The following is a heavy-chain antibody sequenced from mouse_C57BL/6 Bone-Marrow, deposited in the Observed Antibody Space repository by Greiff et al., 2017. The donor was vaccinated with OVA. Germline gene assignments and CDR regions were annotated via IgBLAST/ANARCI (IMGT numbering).Heavy chain of an antibody. Sequence: VQLQQSGAELVKPGASVKISCKASGYAFSSYWMNWVKQRPGKGLEWIGQIYPGDGDTNYNGKFKGKATLTAVKSSITAYMQLSSLTSEASAVFFCARDGESRYFDVWGTGTTVTVSS. V-gene: IGHV1-80*01. CDR1: GYAFSSYW. CDR3: ARDGESRYFDV. D-gene: IGHD2-3*01. J-gene: IGHJ1*03. CDR2: IYPGDGDT.